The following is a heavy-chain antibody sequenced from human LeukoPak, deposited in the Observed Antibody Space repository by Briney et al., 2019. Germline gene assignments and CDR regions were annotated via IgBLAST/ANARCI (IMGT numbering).Heavy chain of an antibody. D-gene: IGHD2-15*01. J-gene: IGHJ1*01. CDR1: GFTFSSYE. CDR2: IYSGGST. CDR3: ARDRDCSGGNCDGAEYFQH. Sequence: GGSLRLSCAASGFTFSSYEMNWVRQAPGKGLEWVSVIYSGGSTYYADSVKGRFTISRDNPKNTLYLQMNSLRAEDTAVYYCARDRDCSGGNCDGAEYFQHWGQGTLVTVSS. V-gene: IGHV3-66*01.